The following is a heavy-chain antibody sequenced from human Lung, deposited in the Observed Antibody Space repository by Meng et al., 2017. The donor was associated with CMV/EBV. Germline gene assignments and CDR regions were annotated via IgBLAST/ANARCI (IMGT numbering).Heavy chain of an antibody. CDR3: ARQSRRFHYYYGMDV. CDR1: GGSISSSSYY. Sequence: SXTXSLXCTVSGGSISSSSYYWGWIRQPPGKGLEWIGSIYYSGSTYYNPSLKSRVTISVDTSKNQFSLKLSSVTAADTAVYYCARQSRRFHYYYGMDVWGQGXTVTVSS. CDR2: IYYSGST. D-gene: IGHD2-21*01. V-gene: IGHV4-39*01. J-gene: IGHJ6*02.